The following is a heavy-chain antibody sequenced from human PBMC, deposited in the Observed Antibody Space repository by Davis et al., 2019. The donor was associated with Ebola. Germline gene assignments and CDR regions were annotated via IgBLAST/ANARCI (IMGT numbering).Heavy chain of an antibody. J-gene: IGHJ4*02. D-gene: IGHD1-26*01. CDR2: ISDSGGNT. V-gene: IGHV3-23*01. Sequence: GESLKISCAASGFTFSSYAMSWVRQAPGKGLQWVSSISDSGGNTYYADSVKGRFTISRDNYKNTLYLQMNSLRAEDTAVYYCARPLGGYFTLFDYWGQGTLVTVSS. CDR3: ARPLGGYFTLFDY. CDR1: GFTFSSYA.